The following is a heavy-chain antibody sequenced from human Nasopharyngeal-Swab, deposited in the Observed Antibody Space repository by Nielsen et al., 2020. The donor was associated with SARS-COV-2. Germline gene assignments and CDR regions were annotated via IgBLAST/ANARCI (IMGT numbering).Heavy chain of an antibody. CDR1: GFTFSSYG. Sequence: GGSLRLSCAASGFTFSSYGMHWVRQAPGKGLEWVAFIRYDGSNKYYADSVKGRFTISRDNSKNTLYLQMNSLRAEDTAVYYCARVHLVIVPATFDYWGQGTLVTVSS. V-gene: IGHV3-30*02. J-gene: IGHJ4*02. D-gene: IGHD2-2*01. CDR2: IRYDGSNK. CDR3: ARVHLVIVPATFDY.